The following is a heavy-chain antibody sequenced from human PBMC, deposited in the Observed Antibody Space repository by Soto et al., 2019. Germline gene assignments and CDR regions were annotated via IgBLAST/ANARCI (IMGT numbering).Heavy chain of an antibody. D-gene: IGHD4-4*01. Sequence: QVQLVQSGAEVKKPGSSVKVSCRASGGTFSSYAISWVRQAPGQGLEWMGGIIPIFGTANYAQKFQGRVTIXAXXSTSTAYMELSSLRSEDTAVYYCARVGNSLNWFDPWGQGTLVTVSS. CDR3: ARVGNSLNWFDP. CDR1: GGTFSSYA. J-gene: IGHJ5*02. CDR2: IIPIFGTA. V-gene: IGHV1-69*12.